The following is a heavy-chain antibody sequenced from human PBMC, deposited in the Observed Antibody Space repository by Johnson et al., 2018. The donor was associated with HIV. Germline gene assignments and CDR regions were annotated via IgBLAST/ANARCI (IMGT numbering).Heavy chain of an antibody. J-gene: IGHJ3*01. D-gene: IGHD3-22*01. CDR3: AREVHYDSSDYYERYAFDV. Sequence: VLLVESGGGLVQPGGSLSLSCAASGFIFSNNWMTWVRQAPGKGLEWVATIKQDGREKYYVDSLQGRFSISRDNAKNSLYLQMNSLRAEDTAVYYCAREVHYDSSDYYERYAFDVWGQGTTVIVSS. V-gene: IGHV3-7*05. CDR1: GFIFSNNW. CDR2: IKQDGREK.